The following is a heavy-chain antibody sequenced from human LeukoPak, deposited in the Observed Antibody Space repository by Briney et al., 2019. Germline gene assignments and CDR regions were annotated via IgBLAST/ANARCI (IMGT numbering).Heavy chain of an antibody. Sequence: ASVKLSCTASGYTFTSYGISWVRQAPGQGLEWMGCISTYNGNTNYAHTLQGRVTITTDTSTSTAYLEMRSLRTADTAVYYCASPRLDMDATTRVAYYDYYSMDVGGQGTTVPVPS. CDR2: ISTYNGNT. D-gene: IGHD1-7*01. CDR1: GYTFTSYG. V-gene: IGHV1-18*01. J-gene: IGHJ6*02. CDR3: ASPRLDMDATTRVAYYDYYSMDV.